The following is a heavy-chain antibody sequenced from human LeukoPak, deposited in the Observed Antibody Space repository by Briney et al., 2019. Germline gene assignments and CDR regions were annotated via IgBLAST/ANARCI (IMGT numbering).Heavy chain of an antibody. D-gene: IGHD1-26*01. CDR1: GYTFTSYD. Sequence: ASVKVSCKASGYTFTSYDINWVRQATGQGLEWMGWMNPNSGNTGYAQKFQGRVTMTRNTSISTAYMELSSLRSEDTAVYYCARGRRGTRRYYYYMDVWGKGTTVTVSS. V-gene: IGHV1-8*01. CDR3: ARGRRGTRRYYYYMDV. J-gene: IGHJ6*03. CDR2: MNPNSGNT.